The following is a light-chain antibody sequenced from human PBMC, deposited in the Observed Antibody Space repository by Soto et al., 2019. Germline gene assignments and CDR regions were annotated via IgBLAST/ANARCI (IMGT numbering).Light chain of an antibody. Sequence: EIVVTQSPGTLSLSPGERATLSCTASQSVSSTHVGWYPQKRGQAPRLLIYGATSRATGSPDRCSGSWSGTDFTLTVNSLEPEDFAVHYCQVYTYSPEWTFGQGTKVVIK. CDR1: QSVSSTH. CDR2: GAT. V-gene: IGKV3-20*01. CDR3: QVYTYSPEWT. J-gene: IGKJ1*01.